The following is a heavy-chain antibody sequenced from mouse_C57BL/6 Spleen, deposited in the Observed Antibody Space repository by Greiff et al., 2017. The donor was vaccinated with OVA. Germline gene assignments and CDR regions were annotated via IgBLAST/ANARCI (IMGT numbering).Heavy chain of an antibody. CDR1: GYAFSSYW. D-gene: IGHD4-1*02. V-gene: IGHV1-80*01. J-gene: IGHJ1*03. CDR3: ARSPTGEGWYFDV. CDR2: IYPGDGDT. Sequence: QVQLKESGAELVKPGASVKISCKASGYAFSSYWMNWVKQRPGKGLEWIGQIYPGDGDTNYNGKFKGKATLTADKSSSTAYMQLSSLTSEDSAVYFCARSPTGEGWYFDVWGTGTTVTVSS.